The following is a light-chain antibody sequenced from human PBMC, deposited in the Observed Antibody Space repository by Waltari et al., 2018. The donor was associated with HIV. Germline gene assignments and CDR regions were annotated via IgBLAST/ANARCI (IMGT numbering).Light chain of an antibody. J-gene: IGKJ1*01. CDR1: HSVSSS. Sequence: DILLTQSPATLSVSPGERVTLSCRASHSVSSSLAWYQLKPGQAPRLLIYDASTRASGIPDRFTSTGSGTEFTLTVSSLQSGHFAVYYCLQSAKWPRTFDQGP. CDR2: DAS. CDR3: LQSAKWPRT. V-gene: IGKV3-15*01.